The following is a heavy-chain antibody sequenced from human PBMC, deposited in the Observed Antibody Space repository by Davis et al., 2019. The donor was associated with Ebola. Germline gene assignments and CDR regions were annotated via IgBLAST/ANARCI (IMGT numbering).Heavy chain of an antibody. CDR2: IYSGGST. Sequence: PGGSLRLSCAASGFTVSSNYMSWVRQAPGKGLEWVSVIYSGGSTYYADSVKGRFTISRDNSKNTLYLQMNSLRAEDTAVYYCARDGRGFHSDAFDIWGQGTMVTVSS. V-gene: IGHV3-53*01. J-gene: IGHJ3*02. D-gene: IGHD1-26*01. CDR1: GFTVSSNY. CDR3: ARDGRGFHSDAFDI.